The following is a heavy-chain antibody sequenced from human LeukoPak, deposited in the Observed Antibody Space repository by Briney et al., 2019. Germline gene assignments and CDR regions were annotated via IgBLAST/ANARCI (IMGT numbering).Heavy chain of an antibody. D-gene: IGHD5-12*01. CDR1: GCTFSSYS. V-gene: IGHV3-21*01. CDR2: ISSSSSYI. Sequence: GGSLRLSCAASGCTFSSYSMNWVRQAPGKGLEWVSSISSSSSYIYYADSVKGRFTISRNNAKNSLYLQMNSLRAEDTAVYYCARDRRQVATTFTPDYWGQGTLVTVSS. J-gene: IGHJ4*02. CDR3: ARDRRQVATTFTPDY.